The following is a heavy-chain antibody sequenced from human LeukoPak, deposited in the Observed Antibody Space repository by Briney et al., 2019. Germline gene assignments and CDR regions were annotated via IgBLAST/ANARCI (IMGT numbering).Heavy chain of an antibody. CDR2: ISSSSSYI. Sequence: PGGSLRLSCAASGFTFSSYSMNWVRQAPGKGLEWVSSISSSSSYIYYADSLKGRFTISRDNSKNTLYLQMNSLRAEDTAVYYCAKGAGFLEWLSYYFDYWGQGTLVTVSS. CDR3: AKGAGFLEWLSYYFDY. D-gene: IGHD3-3*01. J-gene: IGHJ4*02. V-gene: IGHV3-21*01. CDR1: GFTFSSYS.